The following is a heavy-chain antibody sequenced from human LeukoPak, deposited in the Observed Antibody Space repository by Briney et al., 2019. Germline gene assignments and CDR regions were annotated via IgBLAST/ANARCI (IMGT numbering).Heavy chain of an antibody. CDR2: VVPMFGIR. CDR3: AAEPSRSYSFDHLDF. CDR1: GGTFNNYA. D-gene: IGHD5-12*01. V-gene: IGHV1-69*04. J-gene: IGHJ4*02. Sequence: SVKVSFKTSGGTFNNYAISWERQAPGPGLEWMGRVVPMFGIRNYPQTFRGRVNITADKATNTVYMELRSLGAEDTAIYYCAAEPSRSYSFDHLDFWGLGSPVTVSS.